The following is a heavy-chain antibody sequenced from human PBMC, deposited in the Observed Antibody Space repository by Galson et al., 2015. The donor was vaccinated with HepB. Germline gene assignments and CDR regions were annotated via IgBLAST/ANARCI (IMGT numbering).Heavy chain of an antibody. CDR2: INPNSGGT. CDR3: ASLPIAARGYYYYYMDV. CDR1: GYTFTGYH. D-gene: IGHD6-6*01. V-gene: IGHV1-2*06. Sequence: SVKVSCKASGYTFTGYHMHWVRQAPGQGLEWMGRINPNSGGTNYAQKFQGRVTMTRDTSISTAYMELSRLRSDDTAVHYCASLPIAARGYYYYYMDVWGKGTTVTVSS. J-gene: IGHJ6*03.